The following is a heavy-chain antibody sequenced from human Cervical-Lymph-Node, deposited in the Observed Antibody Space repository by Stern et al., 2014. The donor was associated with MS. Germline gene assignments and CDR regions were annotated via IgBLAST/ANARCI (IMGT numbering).Heavy chain of an antibody. CDR2: ISSSSSYI. Sequence: QLVESGGGLVKPGGSLRLSCAASGFTFSNHSMNWVRQAPGQGLEWVSSISSSSSYIYYADSVKGRFTISRDNAKNSVYLQMTYLRAEDTAVYYCARGRDSTKYGMDVWGQGTTVTVSS. D-gene: IGHD6-13*01. J-gene: IGHJ6*02. CDR1: GFTFSNHS. CDR3: ARGRDSTKYGMDV. V-gene: IGHV3-21*01.